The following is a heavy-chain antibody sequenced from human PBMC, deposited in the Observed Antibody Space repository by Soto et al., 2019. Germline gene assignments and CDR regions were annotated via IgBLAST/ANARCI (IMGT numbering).Heavy chain of an antibody. CDR3: AREAPHLKRGMDV. J-gene: IGHJ6*02. CDR1: GGSISSYY. Sequence: SETLSLTCTVCGGSISSYYCSWIRQPAWKGLEWIGRIYPSGITNYNPSLMSRVTMSVDTSKNQFSLKLSSVTAADTAVYYCAREAPHLKRGMDVCGQGTTVTVSS. CDR2: IYPSGIT. D-gene: IGHD3-3*02. V-gene: IGHV4-4*07.